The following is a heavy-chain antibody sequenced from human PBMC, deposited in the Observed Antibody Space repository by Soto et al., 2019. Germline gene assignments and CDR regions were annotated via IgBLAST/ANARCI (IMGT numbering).Heavy chain of an antibody. D-gene: IGHD2-15*01. V-gene: IGHV4-39*01. J-gene: IGHJ6*02. CDR1: GGSISSSSYY. Sequence: QLQLQESGPGLVKPSETLSLTCTASGGSISSSSYYWGWIRQPPGKGLEWIGTIYYSGNTYYNPSLKSRVTISVDPSKNQFSLKMSSVTAADTAVYYCARLSPRGSSTVARGMDVWGQGTTVTVSS. CDR3: ARLSPRGSSTVARGMDV. CDR2: IYYSGNT.